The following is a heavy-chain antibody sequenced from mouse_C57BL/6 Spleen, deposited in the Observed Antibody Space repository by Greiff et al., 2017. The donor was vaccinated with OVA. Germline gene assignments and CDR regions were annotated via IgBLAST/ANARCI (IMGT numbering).Heavy chain of an antibody. CDR3: AREIGDYDRAWFAY. D-gene: IGHD2-4*01. V-gene: IGHV5-4*01. Sequence: EVQRVESGGGLVKPGGSLKLSCAASGFTFSSYAMSWVRQTPEKRLEWVATISDGGSYTYYPDNVKGRFTISRDNAKNNLYLQMSHLKSEDTAMYYCAREIGDYDRAWFAYWGQGTLVTVSA. CDR1: GFTFSSYA. J-gene: IGHJ3*01. CDR2: ISDGGSYT.